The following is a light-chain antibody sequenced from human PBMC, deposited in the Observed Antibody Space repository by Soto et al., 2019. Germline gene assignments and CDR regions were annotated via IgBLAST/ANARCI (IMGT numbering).Light chain of an antibody. CDR3: QQRSNWPPIT. Sequence: ILLAQSPATLSVSPGERATLSCRASQSVSSNLAWHQQRPGQAPRLLIYGASTRANGVPARFSGGGSGTEFTLTLRSLEPEDFALYYCQQRSNWPPITFGQGTRLEIK. CDR2: GAS. V-gene: IGKV3D-15*01. CDR1: QSVSSN. J-gene: IGKJ5*01.